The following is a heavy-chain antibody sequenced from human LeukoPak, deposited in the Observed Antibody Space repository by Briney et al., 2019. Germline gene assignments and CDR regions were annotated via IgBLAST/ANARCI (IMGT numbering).Heavy chain of an antibody. CDR1: GFTFSSYA. V-gene: IGHV3-23*01. CDR3: AREGGWFDAFDI. CDR2: ISGSGGST. Sequence: GGSLRLSCAASGFTFSSYAMSWVRQAPGKGLEWVSAISGSGGSTYYADSVKGRFTISRDNAKNPLYLQMNSLRAEDTAVYYCAREGGWFDAFDIWGQGTMVTVSS. D-gene: IGHD6-19*01. J-gene: IGHJ3*02.